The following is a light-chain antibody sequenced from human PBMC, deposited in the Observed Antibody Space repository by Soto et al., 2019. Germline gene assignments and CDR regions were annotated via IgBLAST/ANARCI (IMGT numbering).Light chain of an antibody. V-gene: IGLV2-14*03. CDR1: SSDVGGYNY. CDR3: GSYTSSSTLV. Sequence: QSVLTQPASVSGSPGQSITISCTGTSSDVGGYNYVSWYQQHPGKAPKLMIYDVSVRPSGVSSRFSGSKSGNTASLTISGLQAEDESDYSCGSYTSSSTLVFGGGTKLTVL. J-gene: IGLJ2*01. CDR2: DVS.